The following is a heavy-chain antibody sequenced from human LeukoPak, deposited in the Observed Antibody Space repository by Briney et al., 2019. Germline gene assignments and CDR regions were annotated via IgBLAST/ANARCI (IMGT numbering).Heavy chain of an antibody. V-gene: IGHV6-1*01. CDR1: GDSVSSNNAA. D-gene: IGHD6-19*01. CDR3: AREAGSTGPVGAFDI. Sequence: SQTLSLTCAISGDSVSSNNAAWNWIRQSPSRGLEWLGKTYYRSKWYDDYAVSVESRITINPGTSKNQFTLKMNSVTPEDTAVYYCAREAGSTGPVGAFDIWGQGTRVTVSS. CDR2: TYYRSKWYD. J-gene: IGHJ3*02.